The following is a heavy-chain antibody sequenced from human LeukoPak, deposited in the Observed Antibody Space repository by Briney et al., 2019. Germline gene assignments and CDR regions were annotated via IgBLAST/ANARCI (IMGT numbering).Heavy chain of an antibody. CDR3: ARDGLVPAAYDY. CDR2: IYYSGST. Sequence: SETLSLTCTVSGGSISSSSYYWGWIRQPPGKGLEWIGSIYYSGSTYYNPSLKSRVTISVDTSKNQFSLKLSSVTAADTAVYYCARDGLVPAAYDYWGQGTLVTVSS. V-gene: IGHV4-39*07. CDR1: GGSISSSSYY. J-gene: IGHJ4*02. D-gene: IGHD2-2*01.